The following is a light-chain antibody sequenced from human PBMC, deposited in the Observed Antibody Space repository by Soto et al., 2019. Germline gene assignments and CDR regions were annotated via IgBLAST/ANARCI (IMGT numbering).Light chain of an antibody. CDR1: QSVSNKY. CDR3: QQYGSSPPYT. J-gene: IGKJ2*01. CDR2: GSS. V-gene: IGKV3-20*01. Sequence: EVVLTQSPDTLSLSPGERATLSCRASQSVSNKYLAWYQQKPGQAPRLLIFGSSDRATGIPDRFSGSGSGTDFTLTISRLQAEDFAVYYCQQYGSSPPYTFGQGTKLEIK.